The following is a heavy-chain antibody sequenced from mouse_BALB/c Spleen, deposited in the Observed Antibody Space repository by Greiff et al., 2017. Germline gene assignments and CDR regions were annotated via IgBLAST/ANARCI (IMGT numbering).Heavy chain of an antibody. CDR3: ATDPNMIIAVDG. J-gene: IGHJ1*01. Sequence: QVQLQQSGPGLVAPSQSLSITCTVSGFSLTSYGVHWVRQPPGKGLEWLGVIWAGGGTNYNSALMSRLSISKANSKSNVFLKMNSLQTDDTAVYYSATDPNMIIAVDGWGEGTPVTVSA. CDR2: IWAGGGT. V-gene: IGHV2-9*02. D-gene: IGHD2-3*01. CDR1: GFSLTSYG.